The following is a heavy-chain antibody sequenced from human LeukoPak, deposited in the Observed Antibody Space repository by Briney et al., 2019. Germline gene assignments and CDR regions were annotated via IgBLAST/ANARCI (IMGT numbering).Heavy chain of an antibody. CDR2: INHSGST. CDR3: ARVGGSRPIDF. D-gene: IGHD1-26*01. V-gene: IGHV4-34*01. Sequence: PSETLSLTCAVYGGSFSGYYWSWIRQPPGKGLEWIGEINHSGSTNYNPSLKSRVTIPVDTSKNQFSLKLSSVTAADTAVYYCARVGGSRPIDFWGQGTLVTVSS. J-gene: IGHJ4*02. CDR1: GGSFSGYY.